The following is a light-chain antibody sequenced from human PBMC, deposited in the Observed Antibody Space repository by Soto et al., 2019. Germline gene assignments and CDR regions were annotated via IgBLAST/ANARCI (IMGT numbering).Light chain of an antibody. CDR1: SSNIGSNT. J-gene: IGLJ3*02. V-gene: IGLV1-44*01. Sequence: QSALTQPPSASGTPGQRVTISCSGSSSNIGSNTVNWYQQLPGTAPKLLIYSNNQRPSGVPDRFSGSKSGTSASLATSGLQSEDEADYYCAAWDDSLNGRWVFGGGTKLTVL. CDR2: SNN. CDR3: AAWDDSLNGRWV.